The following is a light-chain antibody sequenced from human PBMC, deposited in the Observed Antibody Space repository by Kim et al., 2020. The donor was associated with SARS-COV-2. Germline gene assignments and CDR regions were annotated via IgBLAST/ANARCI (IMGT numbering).Light chain of an antibody. CDR3: CSYEGTVV. CDR2: EVN. Sequence: AYVSGSPCQSVTISCPGASSVVVSWYQHHPGEAPKLIIFEVNKRPSQISNRFSGSKSGNTASLTIAGLQAEDEANYYCCSYEGTVVFGGGTQLTVL. J-gene: IGLJ2*01. V-gene: IGLV2-23*02. CDR1: SSVVV.